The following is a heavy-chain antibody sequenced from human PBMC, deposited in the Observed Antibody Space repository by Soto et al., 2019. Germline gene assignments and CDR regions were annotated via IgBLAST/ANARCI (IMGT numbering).Heavy chain of an antibody. CDR2: IFFTGSA. J-gene: IGHJ6*02. CDR3: ARDGSGMDV. CDR1: GGSVSTGSYD. Sequence: SETLSLTCTVSGGSVSTGSYDWSWIRQPPGKGLEWIGKIFFTGSAHYNPSLRNRVTMSVDTSKDQFSLTLTSVTAADTAVYYRARDGSGMDVWGQGTTVTV. D-gene: IGHD1-26*01. V-gene: IGHV4-61*01.